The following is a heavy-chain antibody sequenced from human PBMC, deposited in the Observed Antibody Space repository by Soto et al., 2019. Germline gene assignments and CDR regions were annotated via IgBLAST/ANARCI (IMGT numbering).Heavy chain of an antibody. CDR2: INHSGST. J-gene: IGHJ5*02. CDR1: GGSFSGYY. CDR3: AAGLYSSSSWFDP. V-gene: IGHV4-34*01. Sequence: QVQLQQWGAGLLKPSETLSLTCAVYGGSFSGYYWSWIRQPPGKGLEWIGEINHSGSTNYNPSLKSRVTISVDTSKNQCSLKLSSVTAADTAVYYCAAGLYSSSSWFDPWGQGTLVTVSS. D-gene: IGHD6-13*01.